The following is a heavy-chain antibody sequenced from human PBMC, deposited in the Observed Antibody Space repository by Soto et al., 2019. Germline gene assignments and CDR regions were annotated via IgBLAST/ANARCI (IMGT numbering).Heavy chain of an antibody. CDR1: GYTFTSYG. CDR2: ISAYNGNA. Sequence: ASVKVSCKASGYTFTSYGISWVRQAPGQGLEWMGWISAYNGNANYAQKLQGRVTMTTDTSTSTAYMELRSLRSDDTAVYYCARSDYGDYVGNWFDPWXQGXLVXVSS. D-gene: IGHD4-17*01. CDR3: ARSDYGDYVGNWFDP. J-gene: IGHJ5*02. V-gene: IGHV1-18*01.